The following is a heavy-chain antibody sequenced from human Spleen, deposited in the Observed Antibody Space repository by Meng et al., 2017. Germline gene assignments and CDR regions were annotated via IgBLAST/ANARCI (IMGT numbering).Heavy chain of an antibody. J-gene: IGHJ4*02. CDR2: INDDGSST. CDR3: ARDLNWVVWDY. V-gene: IGHV3-74*01. CDR1: GFTFSTYN. D-gene: IGHD3/OR15-3a*01. Sequence: GGSLRLSCAASGFTFSTYNMHWVRQAPGKGLVWVSRINDDGSSTTYTDSVRGRFTISRDNAKNTLYLQMNSLRAEDTAVYYCARDLNWVVWDYWGQGTLVTVS.